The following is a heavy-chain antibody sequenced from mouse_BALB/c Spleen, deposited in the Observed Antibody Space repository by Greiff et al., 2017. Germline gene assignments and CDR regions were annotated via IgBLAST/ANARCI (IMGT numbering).Heavy chain of an antibody. CDR2: INPYNDGT. D-gene: IGHD2-10*02. CDR3: ARSLYGNYWYFDV. Sequence: EVQLQQPGAELVRPGASVKMSCKASGYTFTSYVMHWVKQKPGQGLEWIGYINPYNDGTKYNEKFKGKATLTSDKSSSTAYMELSSLTSEDSAVYYCARSLYGNYWYFDVWGAGTTVTVSS. J-gene: IGHJ1*01. V-gene: IGHV1-14*01. CDR1: GYTFTSYV.